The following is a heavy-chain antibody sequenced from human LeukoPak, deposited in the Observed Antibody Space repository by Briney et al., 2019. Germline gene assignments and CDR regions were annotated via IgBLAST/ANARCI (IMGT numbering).Heavy chain of an antibody. J-gene: IGHJ4*02. D-gene: IGHD3-16*01. Sequence: EASVKVSCKASGYTFTGYYMHWVRQAPGQGLEWMGWINPNSGGTNYAQKFQGRVTMTRDTSISTAYMELSRLRSDDTAVYYCARDSGGSGYFDYWGQGTLVTVSS. CDR1: GYTFTGYY. V-gene: IGHV1-2*02. CDR3: ARDSGGSGYFDY. CDR2: INPNSGGT.